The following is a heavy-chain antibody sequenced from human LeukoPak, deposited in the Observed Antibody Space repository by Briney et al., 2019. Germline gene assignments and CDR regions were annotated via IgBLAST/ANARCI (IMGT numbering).Heavy chain of an antibody. D-gene: IGHD6-13*01. J-gene: IGHJ1*01. V-gene: IGHV4-39*07. CDR2: IYHSGST. Sequence: SETLSLTCTVSGGSISSGGYYWSWIRQPPGKGLEWIGEIYHSGSTNYNPSLKSRVTISVDKSKNQLSLKLSSVTAADTAVYYCASTKGGSSHEYFQHWGQGTLVSVSS. CDR1: GGSISSGGYY. CDR3: ASTKGGSSHEYFQH.